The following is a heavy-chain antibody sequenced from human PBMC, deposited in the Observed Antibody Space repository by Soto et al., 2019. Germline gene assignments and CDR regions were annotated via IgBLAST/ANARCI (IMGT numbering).Heavy chain of an antibody. D-gene: IGHD6-13*01. V-gene: IGHV5-51*01. J-gene: IGHJ4*02. Sequence: PGESLKISCKGSGYSFTSYWIGWVRQMPGKGLEWMGIIYPGDSDTRYSPSFQGQVTISADKSISTAYLQWSSLKASDTAMYYCARLPPGIAAAGGEFDYWGQGTLVTVSS. CDR2: IYPGDSDT. CDR1: GYSFTSYW. CDR3: ARLPPGIAAAGGEFDY.